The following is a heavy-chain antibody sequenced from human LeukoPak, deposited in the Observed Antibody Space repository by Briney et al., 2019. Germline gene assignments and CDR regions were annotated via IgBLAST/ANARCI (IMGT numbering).Heavy chain of an antibody. Sequence: SETLSLTRSVSGAYISSGGYYWSWIRQHPGKGLEWIGYIYFSGNTYYNPSLKSRVTISVDTSKNLLSMKLRSVTAADTAVYYCARLVPDDYGDPDAFGIWGQGTMVTVSS. CDR1: GAYISSGGYY. CDR3: ARLVPDDYGDPDAFGI. V-gene: IGHV4-31*03. J-gene: IGHJ3*02. D-gene: IGHD4-17*01. CDR2: IYFSGNT.